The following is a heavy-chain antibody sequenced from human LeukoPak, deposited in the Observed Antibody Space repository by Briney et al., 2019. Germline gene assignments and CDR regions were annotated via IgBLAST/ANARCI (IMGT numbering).Heavy chain of an antibody. CDR2: IWYDGSNK. J-gene: IGHJ6*02. V-gene: IGHV3-33*01. Sequence: PGGSLRLSCAASGFTFSSYGMHWVRQAPGKGLEWVAVIWYDGSNKYYADSVKGRFTISRDNAKNSLYLQMNSLRAEDTAAYYCARDHSGMDVWGQGTTVTVSS. CDR3: ARDHSGMDV. CDR1: GFTFSSYG.